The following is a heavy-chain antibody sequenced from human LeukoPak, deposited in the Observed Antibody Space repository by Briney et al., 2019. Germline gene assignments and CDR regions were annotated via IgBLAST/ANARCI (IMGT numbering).Heavy chain of an antibody. V-gene: IGHV4-59*12. CDR3: ARRARPRNWFDP. J-gene: IGHJ5*02. CDR2: MDYSGST. CDR1: GGSISDYY. Sequence: SETLSLTCTVSGGSISDYYWTWIRQSPGTGLEWIGYMDYSGSTAYNPSLKSRVTISVDTSKNQFSLKLSSVTAADTAVYYCARRARPRNWFDPWGQGTLVTVSS. D-gene: IGHD6-6*01.